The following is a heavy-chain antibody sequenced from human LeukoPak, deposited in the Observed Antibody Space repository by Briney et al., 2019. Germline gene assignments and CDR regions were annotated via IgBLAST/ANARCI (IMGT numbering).Heavy chain of an antibody. D-gene: IGHD2-21*02. CDR2: ISSSGSSI. J-gene: IGHJ4*02. Sequence: PGGSLRLSCAASGFTFSDYYMTWIRQAPGKGLEWLSSISSSGSSIYYVDSVKGRFTISRDNAKNSLYLQMNSLRAEDTATYYCTRDFGSNVVVTAIVDWGQGTLVTVSS. CDR3: TRDFGSNVVVTAIVD. V-gene: IGHV3-11*04. CDR1: GFTFSDYY.